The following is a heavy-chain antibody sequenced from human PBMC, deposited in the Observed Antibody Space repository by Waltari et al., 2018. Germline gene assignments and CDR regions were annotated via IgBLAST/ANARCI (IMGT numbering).Heavy chain of an antibody. Sequence: QVQLQESGPGLVKPSETLSLTCTVSGGSISGHYWTWIRQPPGKGLDWIGYIYHSGTTHYTPSLKSRVTISVDTSKNQLYLKLGSVTAADTAVYYCARRNNYYAYFDPWGQGTLVTVSS. CDR3: ARRNNYYAYFDP. V-gene: IGHV4-59*11. CDR1: GGSISGHY. J-gene: IGHJ5*02. CDR2: IYHSGTT. D-gene: IGHD3-10*01.